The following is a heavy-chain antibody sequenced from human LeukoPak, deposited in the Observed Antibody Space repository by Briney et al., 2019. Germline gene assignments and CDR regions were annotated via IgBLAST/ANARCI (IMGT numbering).Heavy chain of an antibody. V-gene: IGHV3-7*03. CDR2: VNRDGSET. J-gene: IGHJ6*02. CDR3: ARNNGMDV. CDR1: GFTFSSYG. Sequence: GGSLRLSCAASGFTFSSYGMHWVRQVPGRGPEWVANVNRDGSETYYLDSVKGRFTISKDNAKNSLYLQMNSLRAENTALYHCARNNGMDVWGQGTTVIVSS.